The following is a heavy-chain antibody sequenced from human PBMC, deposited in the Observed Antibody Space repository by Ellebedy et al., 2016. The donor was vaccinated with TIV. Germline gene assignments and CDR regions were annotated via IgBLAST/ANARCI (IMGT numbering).Heavy chain of an antibody. J-gene: IGHJ4*02. Sequence: SETLSLXCTVSGGSISSGSYYWSWIRQPAGKGLEWIGRIYTSGSTNYNPSLKSRVTMSVDTSKNQFSLKLSSVTAADTAVYYCARDWRYYGSDAGFDYWGQGTLVTVSS. V-gene: IGHV4-61*02. CDR1: GGSISSGSYY. CDR2: IYTSGST. D-gene: IGHD3-10*01. CDR3: ARDWRYYGSDAGFDY.